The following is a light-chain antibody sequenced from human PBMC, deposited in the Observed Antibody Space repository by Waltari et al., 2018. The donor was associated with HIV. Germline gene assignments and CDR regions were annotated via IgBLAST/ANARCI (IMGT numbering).Light chain of an antibody. J-gene: IGLJ1*01. CDR3: SSYAVTRYV. CDR2: EVN. CDR1: SSDVAGYNY. Sequence: QSALTQPTSASGSPGQSVTIPCTGTSSDVAGYNYVSWYQQPPSKAPKLIMYEVNNRPSGVPDRFSGSKAGTTASLAVAGLQAEDEADYYCSSYAVTRYVFGTGTKGTVL. V-gene: IGLV2-8*01.